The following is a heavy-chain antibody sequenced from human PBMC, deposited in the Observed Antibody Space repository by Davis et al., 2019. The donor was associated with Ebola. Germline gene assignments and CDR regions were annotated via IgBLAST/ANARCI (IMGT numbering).Heavy chain of an antibody. J-gene: IGHJ5*02. CDR2: IYYSGST. Sequence: SETLSLTCTVSGGSISSYYWSWIRQPPGKGLEWIGYIYYSGSTNYNPSLKSRVTISVDTSKNQFSLKLSSVTAADTAVYYCARGRLLWFGELFPWGQGTLVTVSS. CDR1: GGSISSYY. V-gene: IGHV4-59*12. D-gene: IGHD3-10*01. CDR3: ARGRLLWFGELFP.